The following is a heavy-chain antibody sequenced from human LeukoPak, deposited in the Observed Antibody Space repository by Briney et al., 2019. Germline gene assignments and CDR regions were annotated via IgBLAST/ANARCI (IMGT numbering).Heavy chain of an antibody. CDR3: ARGRTVTNDFDV. V-gene: IGHV1-46*01. D-gene: IGHD4-11*01. CDR1: GYTFTNNY. J-gene: IGHJ2*01. CDR2: FNPSGDTT. Sequence: ASVKVSCKASGYTFTNNYLHWVRQAPGQGLEWMGIFNPSGDTTSYAQKFQGRVTMTRDTSTSTVNMELSSLRSEDTALYYCARGRTVTNDFDVWGRGTLVTVSS.